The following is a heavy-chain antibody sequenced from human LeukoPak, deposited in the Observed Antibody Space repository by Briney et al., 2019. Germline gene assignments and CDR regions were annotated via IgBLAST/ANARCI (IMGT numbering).Heavy chain of an antibody. CDR3: ARRESGSNAFHI. D-gene: IGHD3-10*01. J-gene: IGHJ3*02. V-gene: IGHV4-4*07. CDR2: IYSSGST. Sequence: SETLSLXCTVSGGSISNYDWSWIWQPVGKGLEWIGRIYSSGSTDYNPSLKSRATMSIDTSKNQFSLKLASVTAADTAVYYCARRESGSNAFHIWGQGTMVTVSS. CDR1: GGSISNYD.